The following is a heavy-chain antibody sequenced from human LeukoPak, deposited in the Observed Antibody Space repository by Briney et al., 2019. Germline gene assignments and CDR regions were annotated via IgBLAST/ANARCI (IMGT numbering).Heavy chain of an antibody. CDR2: INHSGIT. CDR3: ARVVVLIRGYVFDI. D-gene: IGHD3-22*01. CDR1: GGSISSSKW. V-gene: IGHV4-4*02. J-gene: IGHJ3*02. Sequence: PSETLSLTCAVTGGSISSSKWWSWVRQLPGKGLEWIGEINHSGITNYNASVKSRVTISVDNSKNQLSLKLSSVTAADTAVYYCARVVVLIRGYVFDIWGQGTMVSVSS.